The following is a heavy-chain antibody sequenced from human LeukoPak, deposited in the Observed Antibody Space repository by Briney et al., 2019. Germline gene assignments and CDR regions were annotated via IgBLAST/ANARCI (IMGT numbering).Heavy chain of an antibody. J-gene: IGHJ4*02. CDR1: GFSFSNYD. V-gene: IGHV3-30*02. Sequence: GGSLRLSCAASGFSFSNYDIHWVRQAPGKGLEWVAFIPFDATNKNYSDSVKGRFTISRDNSKNTLYLQMSSLRAEDTAVYYCAKGHSYPVGGFDYWGRGTLVTVSS. CDR2: IPFDATNK. CDR3: AKGHSYPVGGFDY. D-gene: IGHD1-26*01.